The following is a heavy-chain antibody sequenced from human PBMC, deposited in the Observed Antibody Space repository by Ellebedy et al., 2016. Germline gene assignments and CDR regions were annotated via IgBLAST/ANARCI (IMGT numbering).Heavy chain of an antibody. CDR3: ARGDSSSYYYGMDV. CDR1: GYTFTSYG. V-gene: IGHV1-18*01. D-gene: IGHD6-13*01. CDR2: ISAYNGNT. Sequence: ASVKVSXXASGYTFTSYGISWVRQAPGQGLEWMGWISAYNGNTNYAQKLQGRVTMTTDTSTSTAYMELRSLRSDDTAVYYCARGDSSSYYYGMDVWGQGTTVTVSS. J-gene: IGHJ6*02.